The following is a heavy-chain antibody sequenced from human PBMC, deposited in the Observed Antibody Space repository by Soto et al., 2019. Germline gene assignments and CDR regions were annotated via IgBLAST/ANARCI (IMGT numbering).Heavy chain of an antibody. CDR3: AREDLNCGGDCFAF. J-gene: IGHJ4*02. D-gene: IGHD2-21*01. CDR2: IGAGGTYS. V-gene: IGHV3-48*03. Sequence: GGSLRLSCAASGFPFSSYEFNWVRQAPGKGLEWTSSIGAGGTYSYYAASVKGRFTVSRDNAKNSLYLQMNSLRAEDTAIYYCAREDLNCGGDCFAFWGQGALVTVSS. CDR1: GFPFSSYE.